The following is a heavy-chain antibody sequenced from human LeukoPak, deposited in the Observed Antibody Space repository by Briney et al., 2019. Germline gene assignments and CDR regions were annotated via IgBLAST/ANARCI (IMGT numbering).Heavy chain of an antibody. CDR3: AKRHYDSSGYVGSFDY. V-gene: IGHV3-23*01. Sequence: PGGSLRLSCAASGFTFSSCAMSWVRQAPGKGLEWVSAISGSGGSTYYADSVKGRFTIFRDNSKNTLYLQMNSLRAEDTAVYYCAKRHYDSSGYVGSFDYWGQGTLVTVPS. CDR1: GFTFSSCA. J-gene: IGHJ4*02. D-gene: IGHD3-22*01. CDR2: ISGSGGST.